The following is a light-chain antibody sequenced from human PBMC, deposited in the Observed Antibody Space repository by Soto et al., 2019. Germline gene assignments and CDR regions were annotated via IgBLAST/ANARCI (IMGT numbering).Light chain of an antibody. CDR1: QNVNNR. V-gene: IGKV3-15*01. CDR3: QHFNSWPLI. CDR2: VAS. Sequence: EIAMTQSPAMLSVSPGERDTLSCRASQNVNNRFAWYQQKAGQPPRLLIYVASTRATGIPARFSGSVSGKVFTLTISSLQSEDFAVYYCQHFNSWPLIFVQGTKVEIK. J-gene: IGKJ1*01.